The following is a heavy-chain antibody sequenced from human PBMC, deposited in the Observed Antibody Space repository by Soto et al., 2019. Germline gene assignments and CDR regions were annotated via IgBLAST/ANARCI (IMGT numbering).Heavy chain of an antibody. CDR1: GSSDGYY. Sequence: TSATLSLTCTVSGSSDGYYWSWIRQHPGKGLEWIGEIHSSGSTDYNPSLKSRVTISRDMSKNEFSLKLTSVTAADTAVYYCARTGPYSSGNNSGQGTLVTVSS. CDR3: ARTGPYSSGNN. D-gene: IGHD3-22*01. CDR2: IHSSGST. J-gene: IGHJ4*02. V-gene: IGHV4-61*08.